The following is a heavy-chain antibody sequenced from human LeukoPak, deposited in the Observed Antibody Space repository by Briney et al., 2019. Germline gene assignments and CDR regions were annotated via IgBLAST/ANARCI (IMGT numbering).Heavy chain of an antibody. CDR3: AKDMGIAVAGASEGFDP. Sequence: PGRSLRLSCAPSGFTFDDYAIHWVRQAPGKGLEWVSGIRWNSGNIGYADSVKGRFTISRDNAKNSLYLQMNSLRAEDTALYYCAKDMGIAVAGASEGFDPWGQGTLVTVSS. CDR1: GFTFDDYA. D-gene: IGHD6-19*01. J-gene: IGHJ5*02. CDR2: IRWNSGNI. V-gene: IGHV3-9*01.